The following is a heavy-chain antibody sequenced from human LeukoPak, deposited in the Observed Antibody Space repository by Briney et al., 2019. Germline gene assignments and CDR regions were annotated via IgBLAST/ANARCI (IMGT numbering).Heavy chain of an antibody. Sequence: GGSLRLSCAASGFTFSSYGMHWVRQAPGKGLEWVAVISYDGSNKYYADSVKGRFTISRDNSKNTLYLQMNSLRAEDTAVYYCARDQLGYCTNGVCYGPNWFDPWGQGTLVTVSS. CDR1: GFTFSSYG. J-gene: IGHJ5*02. CDR2: ISYDGSNK. D-gene: IGHD2-8*01. CDR3: ARDQLGYCTNGVCYGPNWFDP. V-gene: IGHV3-30*19.